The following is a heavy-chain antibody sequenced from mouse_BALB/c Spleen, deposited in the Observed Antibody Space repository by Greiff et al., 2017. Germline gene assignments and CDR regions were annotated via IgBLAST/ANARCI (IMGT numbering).Heavy chain of an antibody. CDR2: ISTYYGDA. D-gene: IGHD5-5*01. Sequence: VQLQQSGAELVRPGVSVTISCKGSGYTFTDYAMHWMKQSHAKSLEWIGVISTYYGDASYNQKFKGKATMTVDKSSSTAYMELARLTSEDSAIYYCVRGLPGYAMDYWGQGTSVTVSS. J-gene: IGHJ4*01. CDR3: VRGLPGYAMDY. V-gene: IGHV1S137*01. CDR1: GYTFTDYA.